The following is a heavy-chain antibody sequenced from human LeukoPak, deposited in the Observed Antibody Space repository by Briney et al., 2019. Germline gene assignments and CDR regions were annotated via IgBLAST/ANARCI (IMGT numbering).Heavy chain of an antibody. CDR3: ARVPIPPHCSSASCYSIDY. D-gene: IGHD2-2*01. V-gene: IGHV4-31*03. Sequence: PSETLSLTCTVSGGSISSGGYYWSWIRQHPGKGLEWIGYIYYSGSTYYNPSLKSRVTISVDTSKNQFSLKLSSVTAADTAVYYCARVPIPPHCSSASCYSIDYWGQGTLVTVSS. CDR1: GGSISSGGYY. J-gene: IGHJ4*02. CDR2: IYYSGST.